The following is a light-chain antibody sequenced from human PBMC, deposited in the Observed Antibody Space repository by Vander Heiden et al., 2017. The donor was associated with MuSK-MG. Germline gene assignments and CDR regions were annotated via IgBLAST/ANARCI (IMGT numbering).Light chain of an antibody. CDR3: QQYDNLLPLT. CDR2: DAS. Sequence: DIQMTQSPSSLSASVGDRVTITCQASQDISNYLNWYQQKPGKAPKLLIYDASNLETGVPSRFSGSGSGTDFTFTISSLQPEDIATYYCQQYDNLLPLTFGGRTKVEIK. CDR1: QDISNY. V-gene: IGKV1-33*01. J-gene: IGKJ4*01.